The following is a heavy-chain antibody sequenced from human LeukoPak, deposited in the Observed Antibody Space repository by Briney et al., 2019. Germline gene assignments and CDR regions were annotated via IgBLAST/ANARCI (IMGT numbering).Heavy chain of an antibody. V-gene: IGHV3-30*02. CDR2: IRYDGSNK. J-gene: IGHJ3*02. CDR3: AKTLRELSGGAFDI. Sequence: GGSLRLSCAAAGFTFSSYGMHWVRQAPGKGLEWVAFIRYDGSNKYYADSVKGRFTISRDNSKNTLYLQMNSLRAEDTAVYYCAKTLRELSGGAFDIWGQGTMVTVSS. CDR1: GFTFSSYG. D-gene: IGHD1-26*01.